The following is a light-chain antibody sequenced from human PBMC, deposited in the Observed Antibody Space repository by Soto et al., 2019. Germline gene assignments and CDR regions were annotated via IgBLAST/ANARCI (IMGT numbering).Light chain of an antibody. CDR3: HQYDSWT. J-gene: IGKJ1*01. V-gene: IGKV3-20*01. CDR2: GAS. CDR1: QSFNSIY. Sequence: IVLPQSPGTLSLSPGERATLSCRASQSFNSIYLAWYQQKPGQAPRLLIYGASSRATGIPDRFSGSGSGTDFTLTISRLEPEDFAVYYCHQYDSWTFGQGAKVHIK.